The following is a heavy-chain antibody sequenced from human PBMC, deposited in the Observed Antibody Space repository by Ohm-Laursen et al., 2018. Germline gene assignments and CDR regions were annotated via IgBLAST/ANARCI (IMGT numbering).Heavy chain of an antibody. Sequence: SLRLSCAASGFTFSNAWMSWVRQAPGKGLEWVGRTKSKTDGGTTDYAAPVKGRFTISRDDSKNTLYLQMNSLKTEDTAVYYCTTDRYIVVVPAAIHYYYYGMDVWGQGTTVTVSS. CDR3: TTDRYIVVVPAAIHYYYYGMDV. CDR2: TKSKTDGGTT. J-gene: IGHJ6*02. V-gene: IGHV3-15*01. D-gene: IGHD2-2*01. CDR1: GFTFSNAW.